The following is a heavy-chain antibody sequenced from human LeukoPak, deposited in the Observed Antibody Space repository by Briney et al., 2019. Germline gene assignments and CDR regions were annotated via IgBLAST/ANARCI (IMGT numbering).Heavy chain of an antibody. D-gene: IGHD1-26*01. CDR2: IIPIFCTA. V-gene: IGHV1-69*05. CDR1: GGTFSSYA. CDR3: ARELIVGAVDY. Sequence: GASVKVSCKTSGGTFSSYAISWVRQAPGQGLEWMGRIIPIFCTANYAQKFQGRVTITTDESTSTAYMELSSLRSEDTAVYYCARELIVGAVDYWGQGTLVTVSS. J-gene: IGHJ4*02.